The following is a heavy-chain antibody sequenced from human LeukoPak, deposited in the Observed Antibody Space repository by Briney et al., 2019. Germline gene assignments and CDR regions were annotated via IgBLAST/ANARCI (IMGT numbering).Heavy chain of an antibody. CDR1: GGSISSYY. CDR2: IYYSGST. V-gene: IGHV4-59*01. Sequence: SETLSLTCTVSGGSISSYYWSWIRQPPGKGLEWIGYIYYSGSTNYNPSLKSRVTISVDTSKNQFSLKLSSVTAADTAVYYCARDRPYDFWSGYYTVFDYWGQGTLVTVSS. D-gene: IGHD3-3*01. CDR3: ARDRPYDFWSGYYTVFDY. J-gene: IGHJ4*02.